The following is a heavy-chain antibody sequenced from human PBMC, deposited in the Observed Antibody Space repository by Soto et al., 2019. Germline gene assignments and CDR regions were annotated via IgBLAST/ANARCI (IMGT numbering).Heavy chain of an antibody. J-gene: IGHJ4*02. D-gene: IGHD6-13*01. CDR3: AKDRRLVAAAGTNFDY. Sequence: PGGSLRLSCPASGFTFSSYGMHWVRQAPGKGLEWVAVISYDGSNKYYADSVKGRFTISRDNSKNTLYLQMNSLRAEDTAVYYCAKDRRLVAAAGTNFDYWGQGTLVTVS. CDR2: ISYDGSNK. V-gene: IGHV3-30*18. CDR1: GFTFSSYG.